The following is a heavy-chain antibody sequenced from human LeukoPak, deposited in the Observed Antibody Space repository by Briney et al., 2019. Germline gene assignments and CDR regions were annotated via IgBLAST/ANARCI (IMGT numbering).Heavy chain of an antibody. Sequence: GGSLRLSCAASGFTFSSYGMHWVRQAPGKGLEWVAVISYDGSNKYYADSVKGRFTISRDNSKNTLYLQMNSLRAEDTAVYYCAKPGGYCSSTSCHEYFQHWGQGTLVTVSS. V-gene: IGHV3-30*18. CDR1: GFTFSSYG. CDR2: ISYDGSNK. D-gene: IGHD2-2*01. J-gene: IGHJ1*01. CDR3: AKPGGYCSSTSCHEYFQH.